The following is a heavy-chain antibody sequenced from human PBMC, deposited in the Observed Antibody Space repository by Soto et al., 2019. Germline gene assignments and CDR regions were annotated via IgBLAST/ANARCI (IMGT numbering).Heavy chain of an antibody. CDR1: GGTFSSYA. D-gene: IGHD2-2*01. CDR2: IIPIFGTA. CDR3: AGGGVVPTQHYYNGMDV. J-gene: IGHJ6*02. Sequence: QVQLVQSGAEVKKPGSSVKVSCKASGGTFSSYAISWVRQAPGPGLEWMGGIIPIFGTANYVQKFQGRVTITADESTSTAYMELSSLRSEDTAVYYCAGGGVVPTQHYYNGMDVWGQGTTVTVSS. V-gene: IGHV1-69*01.